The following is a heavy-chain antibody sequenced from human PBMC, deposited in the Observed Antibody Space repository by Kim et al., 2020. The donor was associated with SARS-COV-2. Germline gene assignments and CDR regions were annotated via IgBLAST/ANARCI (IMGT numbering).Heavy chain of an antibody. Sequence: ASMAGRFTISRDNSQNTLYLQMNSLRAEDTAVYYCAKADVTYDILTGFDYWGQGTLVTVSS. V-gene: IGHV3-23*03. CDR3: AKADVTYDILTGFDY. D-gene: IGHD3-9*01. J-gene: IGHJ4*02.